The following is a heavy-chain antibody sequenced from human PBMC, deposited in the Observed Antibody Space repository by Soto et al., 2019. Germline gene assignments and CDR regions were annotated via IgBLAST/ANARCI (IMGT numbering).Heavy chain of an antibody. CDR3: AKSGGSNDYCHDY. Sequence: QVQLVESGGGVVQPGRSLRLSCAASGFTFSSYGMHWVRQAPGKGLEWVAVISYDGSNKYYADSVKGRFTISRDNSKNALYLQINSLSAEDTAVYDVAKSGGSNDYCHDYWGQGTLVTVSS. J-gene: IGHJ4*02. CDR1: GFTFSSYG. V-gene: IGHV3-30*18. CDR2: ISYDGSNK. D-gene: IGHD2-15*01.